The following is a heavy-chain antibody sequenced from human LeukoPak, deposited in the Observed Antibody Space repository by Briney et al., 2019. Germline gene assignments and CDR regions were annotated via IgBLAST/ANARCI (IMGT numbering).Heavy chain of an antibody. Sequence: GGSLRLSCAASGFTFSSYAMSWVRQAPGKGLEWVSAVSISGGSTYDKDSVKGRFTISRDNSKNMLYLQMNGLRAEDTAVYYCAKQVGYCSDGNCYFDYWGQGALVTVSS. CDR3: AKQVGYCSDGNCYFDY. CDR2: VSISGGST. CDR1: GFTFSSYA. D-gene: IGHD2-15*01. V-gene: IGHV3-23*01. J-gene: IGHJ4*02.